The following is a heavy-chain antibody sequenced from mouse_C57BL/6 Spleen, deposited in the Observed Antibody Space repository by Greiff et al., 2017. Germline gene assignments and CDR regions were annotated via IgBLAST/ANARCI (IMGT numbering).Heavy chain of an antibody. CDR1: GYTFTSYW. CDR3: ARREHYYGSNYFDY. V-gene: IGHV1-55*01. J-gene: IGHJ2*01. Sequence: QVQLQQPGAELVKPGASVKMSCKASGYTFTSYWITWVKQRPGQGLEWIGDIYPGSGSTNYNEKFKSKATLTVDTSSSTAYMQLSSLTSEDSAVYYCARREHYYGSNYFDYWGQGTTLTVSS. CDR2: IYPGSGST. D-gene: IGHD1-1*01.